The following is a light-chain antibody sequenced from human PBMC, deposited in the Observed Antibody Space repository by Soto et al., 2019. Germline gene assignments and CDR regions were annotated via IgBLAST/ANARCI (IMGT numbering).Light chain of an antibody. J-gene: IGKJ1*01. V-gene: IGKV1-5*03. CDR1: QTIDSW. CDR3: QQYQIYSGT. CDR2: KAS. Sequence: DIQMTQSPSTLSASVGDRVKITCRASQTIDSWLAWYQQRPGKPPNVLIYKASTLASGVPSRFSGSGAGTEFTLTINSLQPDDFATYYCQQYQIYSGTFGQGTKVDIK.